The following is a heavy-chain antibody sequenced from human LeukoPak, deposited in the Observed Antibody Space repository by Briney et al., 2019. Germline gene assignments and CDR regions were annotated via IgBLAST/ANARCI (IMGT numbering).Heavy chain of an antibody. J-gene: IGHJ5*02. V-gene: IGHV4-30-4*08. CDR1: GGSISSGDYY. D-gene: IGHD1-1*01. Sequence: PSETLSLTCTVSGGSISSGDYYWSWIRRPPGKGLEWIGYIYYSGSTNYNPSLKSRVTISVDTSKNQFSLKLSSVTAADTAVYYCARTRVQVDNWFDPWGQGTLVTVSS. CDR3: ARTRVQVDNWFDP. CDR2: IYYSGST.